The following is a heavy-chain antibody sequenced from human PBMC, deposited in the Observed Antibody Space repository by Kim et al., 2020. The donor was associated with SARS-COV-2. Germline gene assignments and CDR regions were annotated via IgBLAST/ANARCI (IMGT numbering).Heavy chain of an antibody. J-gene: IGHJ4*02. D-gene: IGHD3-16*01. Sequence: GNGNRIYSQKFQGRVTFTTDTSASTAYMELSSLRSEDSAVYYCLGGFYFAYWGPGTLVTVSS. V-gene: IGHV1-3*01. CDR3: LGGFYFAY. CDR2: GNGNR.